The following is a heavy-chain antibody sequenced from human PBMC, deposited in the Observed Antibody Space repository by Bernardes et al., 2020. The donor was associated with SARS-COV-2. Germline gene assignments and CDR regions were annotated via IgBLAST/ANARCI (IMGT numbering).Heavy chain of an antibody. D-gene: IGHD6-13*01. V-gene: IGHV3-23*01. J-gene: IGHJ4*02. CDR3: ARDWQLDY. CDR2: MSGSGGST. Sequence: GGSLRLSCAASGFTFRSYAMSWVRQAPRKGLEWVSGMSGSGGSTYYADSVKGRFTISRDSSKNTLYLQMNSLRAEDTAVYYCARDWQLDYWGRGTLVTVSS. CDR1: GFTFRSYA.